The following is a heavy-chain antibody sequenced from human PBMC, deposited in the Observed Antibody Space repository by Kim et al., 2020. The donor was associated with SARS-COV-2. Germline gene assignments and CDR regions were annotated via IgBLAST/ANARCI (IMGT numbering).Heavy chain of an antibody. CDR2: IYYSGST. CDR1: GGSVSSGSYY. Sequence: SETLSLTCTVSGGSVSSGSYYWSWIRQPPGKGLEWIGYIYYSGSTNYNPSLKSRVTISVDTSKNQFSLKLSPVTAADTAVYYCARAGGWELLPHAFDIWGQGTMVTVSS. V-gene: IGHV4-61*01. CDR3: ARAGGWELLPHAFDI. J-gene: IGHJ3*02. D-gene: IGHD1-26*01.